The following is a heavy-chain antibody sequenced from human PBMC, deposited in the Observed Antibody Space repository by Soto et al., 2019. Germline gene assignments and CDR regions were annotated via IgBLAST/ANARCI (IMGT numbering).Heavy chain of an antibody. V-gene: IGHV3-30*18. CDR1: GFTFRSHG. CDR3: AKELRTSSSYDH. Sequence: QVHLVESGGGVVQPGTSLRLSCAASGFTFRSHGMHWVRQAPGKGLEWVAVIAFDGSTQYYADSVKGRFIISRDNSKNTLYLQMNSQRVEDTAVYYCAKELRTSSSYDHWGQGTLVIVSA. J-gene: IGHJ5*02. D-gene: IGHD6-19*01. CDR2: IAFDGSTQ.